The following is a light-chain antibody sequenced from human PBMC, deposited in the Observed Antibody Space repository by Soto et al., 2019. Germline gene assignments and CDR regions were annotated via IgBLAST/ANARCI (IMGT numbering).Light chain of an antibody. CDR2: GNS. V-gene: IGLV1-40*01. Sequence: QSVLTQPPSVSGAPGQRVTISCTGSSSNIGAGYDVHWYQQLPGTAPKLLIYGNSNRPSGVPDRFSGSKSGTSASLAITGRQAEEEADEYCQAFASSRGGWRVFRRGAKLTVL. J-gene: IGLJ3*02. CDR1: SSNIGAGYD. CDR3: QAFASSRGGWRV.